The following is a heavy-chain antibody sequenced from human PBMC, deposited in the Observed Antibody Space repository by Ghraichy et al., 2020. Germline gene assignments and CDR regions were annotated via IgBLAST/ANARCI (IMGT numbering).Heavy chain of an antibody. V-gene: IGHV3-23*01. Sequence: GGSLRLSCVASGFTFSRFAMRWVRQAPGKGLEWVSEISGSGDDTYYADSVKGRFTISRDSSKNTVYLLMNSLRDDDTAVYYCAKPMYSSNSGSDAFDIWGQGTMVTVSS. J-gene: IGHJ3*02. D-gene: IGHD6-13*01. CDR1: GFTFSRFA. CDR2: ISGSGDDT. CDR3: AKPMYSSNSGSDAFDI.